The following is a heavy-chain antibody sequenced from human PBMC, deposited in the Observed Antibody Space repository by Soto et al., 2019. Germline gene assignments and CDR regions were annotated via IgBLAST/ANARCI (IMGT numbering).Heavy chain of an antibody. D-gene: IGHD3-16*01. J-gene: IGHJ4*02. CDR1: GYTFTSYG. V-gene: IGHV1-18*01. CDR3: ARDRGRYYDYVKKVDY. Sequence: QVQLVQSGAEVNKPGASVKVSCKPSGYTFTSYGLSWVRQAPGQGLEWMGWISAYNGNTNYAQKLQGRVTMTTDTTPSTAYMELRSLRSDDTAVYHCARDRGRYYDYVKKVDYWGQGTLVTVSS. CDR2: ISAYNGNT.